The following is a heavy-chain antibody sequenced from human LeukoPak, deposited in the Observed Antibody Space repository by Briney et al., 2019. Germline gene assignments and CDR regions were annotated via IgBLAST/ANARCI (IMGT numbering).Heavy chain of an antibody. J-gene: IGHJ6*03. Sequence: SETLSLTCAVYGGSFSGYYWSWIRQPPGKGLEWIGEINHSGSTNYNPSLKSRVTVSVDTSKNQFSLKLSSVTAADTAVYYCARLATMIHTPYYMDVWGKGTTVTVSS. CDR1: GGSFSGYY. V-gene: IGHV4-34*01. D-gene: IGHD3-22*01. CDR3: ARLATMIHTPYYMDV. CDR2: INHSGST.